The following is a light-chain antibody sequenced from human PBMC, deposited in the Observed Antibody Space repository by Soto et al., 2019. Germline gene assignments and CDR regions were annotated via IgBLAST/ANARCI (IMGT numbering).Light chain of an antibody. CDR2: GAS. CDR3: HQYYDYPPLI. Sequence: EIVMTQSPATLSVSPGERATLSCRASRNINRKLAWYQQKPGQAPRLLISGASTRANGIPARFSGSGSGTEFTLTISSLQSEDFAVYYCHQYYDYPPLIFGGGTKVEIK. J-gene: IGKJ4*01. V-gene: IGKV3-15*01. CDR1: RNINRK.